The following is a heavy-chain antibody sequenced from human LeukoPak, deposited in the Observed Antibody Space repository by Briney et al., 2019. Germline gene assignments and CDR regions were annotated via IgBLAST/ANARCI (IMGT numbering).Heavy chain of an antibody. CDR3: ARDWGPAAIPYYYYGMDV. CDR2: IYYSGST. D-gene: IGHD2-2*01. J-gene: IGHJ6*02. Sequence: SETLSLTCTVSGGSIGSYYWSWIRQPPGKGLEWIGYIYYSGSTNYNPSLKSRVTISVDTSKNQFPLKLSSVTAADTAVYYCARDWGPAAIPYYYYGMDVWGQGTTVTVSS. V-gene: IGHV4-59*01. CDR1: GGSIGSYY.